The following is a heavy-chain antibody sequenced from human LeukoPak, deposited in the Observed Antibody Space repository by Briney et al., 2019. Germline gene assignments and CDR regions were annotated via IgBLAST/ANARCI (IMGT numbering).Heavy chain of an antibody. D-gene: IGHD2-2*01. CDR2: INPNSGDT. CDR3: ARANFLYCSSTTCLFDY. J-gene: IGHJ4*02. CDR1: GYTFTDYY. Sequence: ASVKVSCKASGYTFTDYYLHWVRQAPGQGFEWMGWINPNSGDTNYAQKFQGRVTMTRDTSISTAHMEMSRPRSDDTAVYYCARANFLYCSSTTCLFDYWGQGTLVTV. V-gene: IGHV1-2*02.